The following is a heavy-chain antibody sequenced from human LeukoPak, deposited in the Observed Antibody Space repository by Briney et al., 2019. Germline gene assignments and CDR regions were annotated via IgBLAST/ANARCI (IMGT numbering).Heavy chain of an antibody. CDR3: AKDQTYCGGDCSSAEYFQH. J-gene: IGHJ1*01. CDR1: GFTFSSYA. Sequence: GGSLRLSCAASGFTFSSYAMSWVRQAPGKGLEWVSAISGSGGSTYYADSVKGRFTISRDNSKNTLYLQMNSLRAEDTAVYYCAKDQTYCGGDCSSAEYFQHWGQGTLVTVSS. D-gene: IGHD2-21*02. V-gene: IGHV3-23*01. CDR2: ISGSGGST.